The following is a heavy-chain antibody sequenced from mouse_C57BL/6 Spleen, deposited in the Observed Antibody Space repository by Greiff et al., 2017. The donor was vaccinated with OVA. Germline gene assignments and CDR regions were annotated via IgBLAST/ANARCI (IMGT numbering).Heavy chain of an antibody. J-gene: IGHJ1*03. CDR3: ARDYYGSSDV. CDR1: GYSITSGYY. D-gene: IGHD1-1*01. CDR2: ISYDGSN. Sequence: VQLKESGPGLVKPSQSLSLTCSVTGYSITSGYYWNWIRQFPGNKLEWMGYISYDGSNNYNPSLKNRISITRDTSKNQFFLKLNSVTTEDTATYYCARDYYGSSDVWGTGTTVTVSS. V-gene: IGHV3-6*01.